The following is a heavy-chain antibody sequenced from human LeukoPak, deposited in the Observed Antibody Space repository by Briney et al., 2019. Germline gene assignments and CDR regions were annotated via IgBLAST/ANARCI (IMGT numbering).Heavy chain of an antibody. CDR1: GGSISSYY. J-gene: IGHJ4*02. D-gene: IGHD3-3*01. CDR2: IYYSGSI. Sequence: PSETLSLTCTVSGGSISSYYWSWIRQPPGKGLEWIGYIYYSGSINYNPSLRSRVTISVATSKNRFSLKLSSVTAAYTAVYYCARDTPRSGFHFDYWGQGTLVTVSS. CDR3: ARDTPRSGFHFDY. V-gene: IGHV4-59*01.